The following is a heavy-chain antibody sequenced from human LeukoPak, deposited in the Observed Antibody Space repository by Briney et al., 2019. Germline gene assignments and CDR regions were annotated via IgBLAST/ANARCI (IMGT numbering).Heavy chain of an antibody. V-gene: IGHV3-21*01. Sequence: PGGSLRLSCAASGFTLSSYSMNWVRQAPGKGLEWVSSISSSSSYIYYADSVKGRFTISRDNAKNSLYLQMNSLRAEDAAVYYCAGSQRSSSWYSLPDYWGQGTLVTVSS. D-gene: IGHD6-13*01. J-gene: IGHJ4*02. CDR2: ISSSSSYI. CDR3: AGSQRSSSWYSLPDY. CDR1: GFTLSSYS.